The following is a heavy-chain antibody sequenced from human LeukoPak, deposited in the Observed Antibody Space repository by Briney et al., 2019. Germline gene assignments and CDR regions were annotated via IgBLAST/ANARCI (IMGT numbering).Heavy chain of an antibody. CDR2: IYTSGST. J-gene: IGHJ6*03. D-gene: IGHD3-22*01. CDR1: GGSISSYY. Sequence: SETLSLTCTVSGGSISSYYWSWIRQPPGKGLEWIGYIYTSGSTNYNPSLTSRVTISVDSSKNQFSLKLSSVTAADTAVYYCARLWYYYDSSGYAYYMDVWGKGTTVTVSS. CDR3: ARLWYYYDSSGYAYYMDV. V-gene: IGHV4-4*09.